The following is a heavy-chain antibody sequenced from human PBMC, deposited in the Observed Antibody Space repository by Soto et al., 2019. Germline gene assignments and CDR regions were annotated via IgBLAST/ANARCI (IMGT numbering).Heavy chain of an antibody. CDR3: ARVRLLGSGYYGMDV. Sequence: SETLSLTCTVSGGSISSYYWSWIRQPPGKGLEWTGYMYYSGSTNYNPSLKSRVTISVDTSKNQFSLKLSSVTAADTAVYYCARVRLLGSGYYGMDVWGQGTTVTVSS. D-gene: IGHD2-15*01. J-gene: IGHJ6*02. CDR2: MYYSGST. CDR1: GGSISSYY. V-gene: IGHV4-59*01.